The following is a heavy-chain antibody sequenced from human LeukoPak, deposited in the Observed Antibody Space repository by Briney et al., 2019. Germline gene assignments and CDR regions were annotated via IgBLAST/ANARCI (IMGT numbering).Heavy chain of an antibody. CDR3: ARRGDCSSTSCLFFDY. J-gene: IGHJ4*02. CDR2: IYSGGST. V-gene: IGHV3-66*02. CDR1: GFTFDDYG. D-gene: IGHD2-2*01. Sequence: GGSLRLSCAASGFTFDDYGMSWVRQAPGKGLEWVSVIYSGGSTYYADSVKGRFTISRDNSKNTLYLQMNSLRAEDTAVYYCARRGDCSSTSCLFFDYWGQGTLVTVSS.